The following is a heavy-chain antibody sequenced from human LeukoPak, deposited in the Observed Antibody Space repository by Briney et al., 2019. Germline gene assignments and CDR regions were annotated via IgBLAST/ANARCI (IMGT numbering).Heavy chain of an antibody. CDR2: SFYTGNT. CDR1: GGSTSSSDYY. V-gene: IGHV4-39*07. D-gene: IGHD6-13*01. J-gene: IGHJ4*02. Sequence: SETLSLTCSVSGGSTSSSDYYWAWLRQSPGKGLEWIGTSFYTGNTYFNPSLKSRVTILVDTSRNQVSLQLTSETAADTAVYYCATSPTVAAQVDCWGQGTLVTVSS. CDR3: ATSPTVAAQVDC.